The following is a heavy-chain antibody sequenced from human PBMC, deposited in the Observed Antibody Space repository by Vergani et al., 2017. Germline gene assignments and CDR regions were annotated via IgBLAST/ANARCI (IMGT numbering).Heavy chain of an antibody. V-gene: IGHV3-7*01. D-gene: IGHD2-15*01. Sequence: EVHLEESGGGLVQPGGSLRLSCASSGLTFGDYYMAWIRLAPGKGLDWVASIKRDGIETFYVDSVKGRFTISRNNSKTTLSLQMNSLRDEDRGVYYCARISGVSAPYFHYGGQGTLVTVAS. CDR2: IKRDGIET. CDR3: ARISGVSAPYFHY. CDR1: GLTFGDYY. J-gene: IGHJ1*01.